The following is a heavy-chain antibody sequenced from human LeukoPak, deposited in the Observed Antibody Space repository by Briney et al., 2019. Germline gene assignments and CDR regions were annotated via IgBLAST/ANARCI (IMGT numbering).Heavy chain of an antibody. CDR1: GYAFSSYG. CDR2: ISAYNGNA. Sequence: ASVKVSCKASGYAFSSYGISWVRQAPGQGLEWMGWISAYNGNAMYAQKFQGRVTMTTDTSTSTVTMELRSLRSDETAVYFCARRYYYGSGSYSDYWGQGTLVTVSS. CDR3: ARRYYYGSGSYSDY. J-gene: IGHJ4*02. V-gene: IGHV1-18*01. D-gene: IGHD3-10*01.